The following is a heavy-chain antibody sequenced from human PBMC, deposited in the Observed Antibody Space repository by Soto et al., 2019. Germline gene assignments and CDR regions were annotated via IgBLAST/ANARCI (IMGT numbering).Heavy chain of an antibody. D-gene: IGHD2-8*01. J-gene: IGHJ4*02. Sequence: SETLSLTCVVSDGSISSYDWWTWVRQPPGKGLEWIGYIYYGGITYYNPSLKSRLTMSRDTSKNQFSLRLTSVTAADTAVYFCARKFESYHGVVYSLSFFASRGKGTPVPVS. V-gene: IGHV4-30-4*01. CDR3: ARKFESYHGVVYSLSFFAS. CDR2: IYYGGIT. CDR1: DGSISSYDW.